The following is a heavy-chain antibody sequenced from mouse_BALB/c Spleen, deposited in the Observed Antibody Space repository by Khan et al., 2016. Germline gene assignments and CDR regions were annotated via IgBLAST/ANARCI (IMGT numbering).Heavy chain of an antibody. Sequence: QVQLQQSGAELMKPGASVKISCKATGYTFSSYWIEWVKQRPGHGLEWIGEILPGSGSNNYNEKFKGKATFTADTSSNTAYMQLSSLTSEDSAVYYCASGKGDAMDYWGQGTSVTVSS. V-gene: IGHV1-9*01. J-gene: IGHJ4*01. CDR2: ILPGSGSN. CDR3: ASGKGDAMDY. CDR1: GYTFSSYW.